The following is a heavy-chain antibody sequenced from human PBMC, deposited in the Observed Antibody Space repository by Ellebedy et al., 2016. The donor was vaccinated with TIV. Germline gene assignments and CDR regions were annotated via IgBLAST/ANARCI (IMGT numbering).Heavy chain of an antibody. CDR1: GGSFSGYY. V-gene: IGHV4-34*01. J-gene: IGHJ3*02. CDR3: ARGVHRLPHHDAFDI. D-gene: IGHD1-1*01. CDR2: INHSGST. Sequence: SETLSLTXAAYGGSFSGYYWSWIRQPPGKGLEWIGEINHSGSTNYNPSLKSRVTISVDTSKNQFSLKLSSVTAADTAVYYCARGVHRLPHHDAFDIWGQGTMVTVSS.